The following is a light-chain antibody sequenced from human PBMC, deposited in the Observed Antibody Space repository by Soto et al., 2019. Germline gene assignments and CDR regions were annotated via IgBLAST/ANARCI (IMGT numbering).Light chain of an antibody. CDR3: AAWDDSLNAL. J-gene: IGLJ1*01. CDR1: SSNIGDNP. V-gene: IGLV1-44*01. CDR2: IND. Sequence: QSVLTQPPSASGTPGQRVTISCSGSSSNIGDNPVNWYQQVPGAAPKLLIYINDQRPSGVPDRFSGSKSGTSASLAISGLQPEDEADYYWAAWDDSLNALFGTGTKVTVL.